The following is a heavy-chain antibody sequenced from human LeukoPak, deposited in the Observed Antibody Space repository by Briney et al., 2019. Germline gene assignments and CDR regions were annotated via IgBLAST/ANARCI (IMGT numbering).Heavy chain of an antibody. D-gene: IGHD1-26*01. J-gene: IGHJ5*02. CDR2: INPSGDYT. CDR1: GFSFTTYY. V-gene: IGHV1-46*01. Sequence: GASVKVSCKASGFSFTTYYIHWVRQAPGQRLEWMGRINPSGDYTSYAQKFQGRVTMTTDTSTSTAYMELRSLRSDDTAVYYCARDMKRSRARWENLGFDPWGQGTLVTVSS. CDR3: ARDMKRSRARWENLGFDP.